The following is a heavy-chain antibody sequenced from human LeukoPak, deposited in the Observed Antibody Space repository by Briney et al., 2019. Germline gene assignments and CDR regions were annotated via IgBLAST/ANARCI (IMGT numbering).Heavy chain of an antibody. CDR1: GGSISSGDYY. J-gene: IGHJ4*02. D-gene: IGHD4-17*01. CDR3: AREGELLDGDYGGYFDY. CDR2: IYYSGST. Sequence: SQTLSLTCTVSGGSISSGDYYWGWIRQPPGKGLEWIGYIYYSGSTYYNPSLKSRVTISVDTSKNQFSLKLSSVTAADTAVYYCAREGELLDGDYGGYFDYWGQGTLVTVSS. V-gene: IGHV4-30-4*01.